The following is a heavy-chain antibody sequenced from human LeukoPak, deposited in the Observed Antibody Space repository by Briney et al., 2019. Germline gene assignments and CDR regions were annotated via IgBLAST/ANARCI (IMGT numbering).Heavy chain of an antibody. CDR3: AREGLYGDYAGL. V-gene: IGHV3-21*01. J-gene: IGHJ4*02. CDR1: GFTFNRYT. D-gene: IGHD4-17*01. CDR2: IGTGRSYI. Sequence: GGSLRLSCAASGFTFNRYTMNWVRQAPGKGLEWVSSIGTGRSYIFYADSVKGRFTISRDNAKNSLFMQMNSLRAEDTAVYYCAREGLYGDYAGLWGQGTLVTVSS.